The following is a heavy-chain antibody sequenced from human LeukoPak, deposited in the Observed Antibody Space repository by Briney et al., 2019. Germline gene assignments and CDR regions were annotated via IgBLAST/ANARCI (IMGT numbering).Heavy chain of an antibody. J-gene: IGHJ4*02. Sequence: SETLSLTCTVSGYSTSSGYFWGWVRQTPGKGLEWIGSFYHGGNTYYNPSLESRVTISIDTSKNQFSLRLSSVTAADTAVYYCARSIGLEESFPFDNWGQGALVTVSS. V-gene: IGHV4-38-2*02. CDR1: GYSTSSGYF. CDR3: ARSIGLEESFPFDN. CDR2: FYHGGNT.